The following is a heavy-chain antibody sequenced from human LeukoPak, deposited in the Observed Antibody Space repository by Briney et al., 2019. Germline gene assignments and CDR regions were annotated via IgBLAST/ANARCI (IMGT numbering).Heavy chain of an antibody. V-gene: IGHV1-58*01. Sequence: WASVKVSCKASGFSFTNSAVQWVRQARGQRLEWIGWIVVGSGNTNYAQKFQERVTITRDRSTSTAYLELSSLRSEDTAVYYCARGSPFRGDFWSGYAAIWGQGTMVTVSS. CDR2: IVVGSGNT. CDR1: GFSFTNSA. CDR3: ARGSPFRGDFWSGYAAI. D-gene: IGHD3-3*01. J-gene: IGHJ3*02.